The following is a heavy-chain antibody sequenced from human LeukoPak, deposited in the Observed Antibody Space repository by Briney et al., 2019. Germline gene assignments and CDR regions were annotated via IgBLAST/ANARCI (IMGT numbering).Heavy chain of an antibody. V-gene: IGHV3-20*04. CDR3: AKGNWGTPYYFDY. CDR2: INWNGGST. CDR1: GFTFDDYG. J-gene: IGHJ4*02. D-gene: IGHD7-27*01. Sequence: GGSLRLSCAASGFTFDDYGMSWVRQAPGEGLEWVSGINWNGGSTGYADSVKGRFTISRDNAKNSLYLQMNSLRAEDTALYYCAKGNWGTPYYFDYWGQGTLVTVSS.